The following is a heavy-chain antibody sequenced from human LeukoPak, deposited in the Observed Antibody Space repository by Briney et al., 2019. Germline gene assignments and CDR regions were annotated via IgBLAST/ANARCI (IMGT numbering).Heavy chain of an antibody. CDR1: GYTFTSYY. Sequence: ASVKVSCKASGYTFTSYYMHWVRQAPGQGLEWMGIINPSGGSTSYAQKFQGRVTMTTDTSTSTAYMELRSLRSDDTAVYYCARDGDGGTGPGHDAFDIWGQGTMVTVSS. V-gene: IGHV1-46*01. CDR3: ARDGDGGTGPGHDAFDI. J-gene: IGHJ3*02. D-gene: IGHD7-27*01. CDR2: INPSGGST.